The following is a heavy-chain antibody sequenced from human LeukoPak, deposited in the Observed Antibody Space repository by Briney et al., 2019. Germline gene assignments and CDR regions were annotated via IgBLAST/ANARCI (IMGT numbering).Heavy chain of an antibody. CDR3: ARHVATEKLRNWFDP. D-gene: IGHD1-7*01. J-gene: IGHJ5*02. CDR1: GYSFTSYW. CDR2: IYPGDSDT. Sequence: GESLKIPCKGSGYSFTSYWIGWVRQMPGKGLEWMGIIYPGDSDTRYSPSFQGQVTISADKSISTAYLQWSSLKASDTAMYYCARHVATEKLRNWFDPWGQGTLVTVSS. V-gene: IGHV5-51*01.